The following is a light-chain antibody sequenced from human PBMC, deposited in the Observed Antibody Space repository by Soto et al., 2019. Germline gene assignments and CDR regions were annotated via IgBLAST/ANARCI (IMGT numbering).Light chain of an antibody. V-gene: IGKV2-24*01. Sequence: DIVLTQTPLSSPVTLGQPASISCRSSQSLVHSDGNTYLTWLQQRPGQPPRLLIYMISNRFSGVPDRCSCSGSGTDFTLNISRVEADDVGVYYCMQATHAYSFGQGTKLEIK. CDR3: MQATHAYS. CDR1: QSLVHSDGNTY. CDR2: MIS. J-gene: IGKJ2*01.